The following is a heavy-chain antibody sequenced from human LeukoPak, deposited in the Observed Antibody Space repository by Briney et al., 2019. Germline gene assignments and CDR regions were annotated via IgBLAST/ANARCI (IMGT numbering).Heavy chain of an antibody. CDR3: ARHSGSYDSRAYFNY. CDR1: GGSISSYY. D-gene: IGHD3-22*01. Sequence: SETLSLTCTVSGGSISSYYWSWIRQPPGKGLEWIGFIYYTGSTNYNPSLKSRVTVSVDTSKNQFSLKLSSVTAADTAVYYCARHSGSYDSRAYFNYWGQGTLATVSS. CDR2: IYYTGST. J-gene: IGHJ4*02. V-gene: IGHV4-59*08.